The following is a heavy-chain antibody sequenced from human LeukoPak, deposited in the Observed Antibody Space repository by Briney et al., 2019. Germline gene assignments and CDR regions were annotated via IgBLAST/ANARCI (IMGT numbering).Heavy chain of an antibody. J-gene: IGHJ6*03. D-gene: IGHD6-13*01. CDR2: ISAYNGNT. V-gene: IGHV1-18*01. CDR3: ASEEGTAAGYYYYMDV. CDR1: GYTFTSYG. Sequence: GASVKVSCKASGYTFTSYGISWVRQAPGQGLEWMGWISAYNGNTNYAQKLQGRVTMTTDTSTSTAYMELRSLRSEDTAVYYCASEEGTAAGYYYYMDVWGKGTTVTVSS.